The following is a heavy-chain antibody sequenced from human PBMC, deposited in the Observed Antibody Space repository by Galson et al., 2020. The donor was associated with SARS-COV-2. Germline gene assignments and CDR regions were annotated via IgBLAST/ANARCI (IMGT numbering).Heavy chain of an antibody. J-gene: IGHJ6*02. V-gene: IGHV3-74*01. CDR2: INSDGSST. D-gene: IGHD6-13*01. CDR3: ARDRRPLFIIATDYSYGMDV. CDR1: GFIFSSYW. Sequence: GESLKISCEAAGFIFSSYWMYWVRQAPGKGLVWVSRINSDGSSTTYADSVEGRFTISRDNAKNTLFLQMNSLRAEDTAVYYCARDRRPLFIIATDYSYGMDVWGQGTTVTVSS.